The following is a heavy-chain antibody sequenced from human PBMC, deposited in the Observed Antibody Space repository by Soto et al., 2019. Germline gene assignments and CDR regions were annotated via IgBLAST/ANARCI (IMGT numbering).Heavy chain of an antibody. CDR2: ISYDGSNK. CDR1: GFTFSSYA. V-gene: IGHV3-30-3*01. CDR3: ARETESLDS. J-gene: IGHJ4*02. Sequence: GGSLRLSCAASGFTFSSYAMHWVRQAPGKGLEWVAVISYDGSNKYYADSVKGRFTISRDNSKNTMYVQMNSLRAEDTAVYYCARETESLDSWGQGTLVTVSS.